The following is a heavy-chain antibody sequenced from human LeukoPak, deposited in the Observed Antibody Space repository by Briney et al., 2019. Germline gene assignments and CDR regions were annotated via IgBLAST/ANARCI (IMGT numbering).Heavy chain of an antibody. CDR2: IDPDSGGT. D-gene: IGHD3-22*01. CDR3: AREYYDSSGTKYAFDI. Sequence: ASVKVSCKASGYTFTDYYMHWARQAPGQGLEWMGCIDPDSGGTKYAQKFQGRVTMTRDTSIRTVYMELSSLRSDDTAVHYCAREYYDSSGTKYAFDIWGQGTMVTVSS. CDR1: GYTFTDYY. V-gene: IGHV1-2*02. J-gene: IGHJ3*02.